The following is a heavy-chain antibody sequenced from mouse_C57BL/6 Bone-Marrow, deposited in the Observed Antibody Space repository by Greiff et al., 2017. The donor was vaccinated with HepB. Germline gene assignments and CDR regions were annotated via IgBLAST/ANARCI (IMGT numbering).Heavy chain of an antibody. CDR2: IHPNSGST. Sequence: QVQLKQPGAELVKPGASVKLSCKASGYTFTSYWMHWVKQRPGQGLEWIGMIHPNSGSTNYNEKFKSKATLTVDKSSSTAYMQLSSLTSEDSAVYYCARPNWDRDAYWGQGTLVTVSA. D-gene: IGHD4-1*02. CDR3: ARPNWDRDAY. CDR1: GYTFTSYW. J-gene: IGHJ3*01. V-gene: IGHV1-64*01.